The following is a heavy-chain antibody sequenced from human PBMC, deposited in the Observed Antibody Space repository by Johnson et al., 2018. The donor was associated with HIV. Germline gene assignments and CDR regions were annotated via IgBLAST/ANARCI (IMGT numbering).Heavy chain of an antibody. V-gene: IGHV3-66*04. D-gene: IGHD3-10*01. CDR1: GFTVSSNY. CDR3: ARRKVEVPNQWFDAFDI. CDR2: IYIGGST. J-gene: IGHJ3*02. Sequence: VQLVESGGGLVQPGGSLRLSCAASGFTVSSNYMSWVRQAPGKGLGWVSVIYIGGSTYYADSVKGRFTISRDNSKNTLYLQMHSLRAEDTAVYYCARRKVEVPNQWFDAFDIWGQGTMVTVSS.